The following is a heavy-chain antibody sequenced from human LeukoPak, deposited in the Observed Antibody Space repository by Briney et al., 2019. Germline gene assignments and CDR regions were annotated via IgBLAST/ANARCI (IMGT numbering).Heavy chain of an antibody. D-gene: IGHD3-22*01. CDR2: IYYSGST. CDR1: GGSISSYY. J-gene: IGHJ4*02. CDR3: ARDQYYYDSSGYLFDY. Sequence: PSETLSLTCTVSGGSISSYYWSWIRQPPGKGLEWIGYIYYSGSTNYNPSLKSRVTISVDTSKNQFSLKLSSLTAADTAVYYCARDQYYYDSSGYLFDYWGQGTLVTVSS. V-gene: IGHV4-59*12.